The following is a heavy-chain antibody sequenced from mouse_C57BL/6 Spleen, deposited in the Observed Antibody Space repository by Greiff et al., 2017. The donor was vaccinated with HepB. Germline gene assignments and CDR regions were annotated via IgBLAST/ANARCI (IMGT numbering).Heavy chain of an antibody. D-gene: IGHD1-1*01. CDR3: AREGDYYGSRGYFDV. CDR2: INYDGSST. J-gene: IGHJ1*03. Sequence: EVHLVESEGGLVQPGSSMKLSCTASGFTFSDYYMAWVRQVPEKGLEWVANINYDGSSTYYLDSLKSRFIISRDNAKNILYLQMSSLKSEDTATYYCAREGDYYGSRGYFDVWGTGTTVTVSS. CDR1: GFTFSDYY. V-gene: IGHV5-16*01.